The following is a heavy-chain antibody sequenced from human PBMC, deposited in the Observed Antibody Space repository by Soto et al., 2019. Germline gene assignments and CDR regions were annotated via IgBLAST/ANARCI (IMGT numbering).Heavy chain of an antibody. Sequence: SETLSLTCTVSGGSISSYYWSWIRQPPGKGLEWIGYIYYSGSTNYNPSLKSRVTISVDTSKNQFSLKLSSVTAADTAVYYCARWSIGDFWSGYSRAWFDTWGQGTLVTVSS. D-gene: IGHD3-3*01. CDR2: IYYSGST. CDR1: GGSISSYY. V-gene: IGHV4-59*01. CDR3: ARWSIGDFWSGYSRAWFDT. J-gene: IGHJ5*02.